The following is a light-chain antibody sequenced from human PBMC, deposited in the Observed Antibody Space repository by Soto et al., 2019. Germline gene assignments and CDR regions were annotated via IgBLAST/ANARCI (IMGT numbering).Light chain of an antibody. J-gene: IGKJ4*01. CDR1: QSVSSY. CDR2: DAP. V-gene: IGKV3-11*01. CDR3: KQRRNWPPLT. Sequence: EIVLTQSPATLSLSPGERATLSCRASQSVSSYLAWYQQKLGQAPRLLIYDAPNRATGIPARLSASGSGTDFTLTISSLEPEDFAVYYCKQRRNWPPLTFGGGTKVEIK.